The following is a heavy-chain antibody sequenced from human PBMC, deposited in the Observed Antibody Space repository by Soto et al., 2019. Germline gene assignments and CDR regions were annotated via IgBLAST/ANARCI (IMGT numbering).Heavy chain of an antibody. V-gene: IGHV3-23*01. CDR2: ISGSGGST. Sequence: GRSLRLSCASSGFTFSIFAMVWVRHSPVKGLEWVSTISGSGGSTYYADAVKGRFTISRDNSMDTLYLQMKSLRVEDTAIYYCAKEVSLGSTVDPGYWGQGTLVTVSS. CDR3: AKEVSLGSTVDPGY. J-gene: IGHJ4*02. D-gene: IGHD7-27*01. CDR1: GFTFSIFA.